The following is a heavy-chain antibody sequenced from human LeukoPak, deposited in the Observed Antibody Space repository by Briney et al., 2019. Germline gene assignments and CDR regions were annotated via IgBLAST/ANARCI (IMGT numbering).Heavy chain of an antibody. V-gene: IGHV3-23*01. CDR1: GFSFSSFA. J-gene: IGHJ3*02. Sequence: GGSLRLSCAASGFSFSSFAMSWIRQAPGKGLEWLSYISSSGTSKYYADSVEGRFAISRDNSKNTLYLQMNSLRAEDTAVYYCARALNGFDIWGPGTLVTVSS. CDR2: ISSSGTSK. CDR3: ARALNGFDI.